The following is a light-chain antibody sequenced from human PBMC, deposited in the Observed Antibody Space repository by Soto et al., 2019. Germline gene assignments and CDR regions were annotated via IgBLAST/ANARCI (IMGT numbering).Light chain of an antibody. CDR2: GAS. CDR1: QTVRSNY. CDR3: HQYSTSPYT. Sequence: EIVLTQSPGTLSLSPGERATLSCRASQTVRSNYLAWYQQKPGQAPRLLVYGASSRATGIPDTFSGSGSGTDFTLTISRLEPEDFAVYSCHQYSTSPYTFGQGTKLEIK. V-gene: IGKV3-20*01. J-gene: IGKJ2*01.